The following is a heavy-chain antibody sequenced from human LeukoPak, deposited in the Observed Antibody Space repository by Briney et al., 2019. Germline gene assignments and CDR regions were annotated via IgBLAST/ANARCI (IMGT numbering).Heavy chain of an antibody. V-gene: IGHV4-34*01. CDR3: ARGLSSPNGD. Sequence: SEPLSLPCALYGRPFSGYYWRWIRQPPGKGLEGIGEINHSGSTNYNPSLKSRVTISVDTSKNQFSLKLSSVTVAGTAVYYCARGLSSPNGDWGQGTLVTVSS. CDR1: GRPFSGYY. J-gene: IGHJ4*02. D-gene: IGHD1-1*01. CDR2: INHSGST.